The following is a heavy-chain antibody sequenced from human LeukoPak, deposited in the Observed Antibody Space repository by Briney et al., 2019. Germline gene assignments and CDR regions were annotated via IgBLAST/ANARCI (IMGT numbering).Heavy chain of an antibody. D-gene: IGHD6-6*01. Sequence: SETLSLTCTVSGGSISSHYWSWIRQPPGKGLEWIGYIYYSGSTNYNPSLKSRVTISVDTSKNQFSLKLSSVTAADTAVYYCARKVAARTPFGYWGQGTLVTVSS. CDR3: ARKVAARTPFGY. V-gene: IGHV4-59*11. CDR2: IYYSGST. J-gene: IGHJ4*02. CDR1: GGSISSHY.